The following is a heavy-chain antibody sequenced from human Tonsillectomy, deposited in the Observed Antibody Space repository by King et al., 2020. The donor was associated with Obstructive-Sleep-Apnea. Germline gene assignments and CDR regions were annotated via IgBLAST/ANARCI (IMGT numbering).Heavy chain of an antibody. CDR2: ISGSGGST. CDR1: GFTFSSYA. V-gene: IGHV3-23*04. CDR3: AKVSGGRKQWLDYYYGMDV. J-gene: IGHJ6*02. Sequence: VQLVESGGGLVQPGGSLRLSCAASGFTFSSYAMSWVRQAPGKGLEGVSGISGSGGSTYYADSVRGRFTISRDNSKNTLYLQMNSLRAEDTAVYYCAKVSGGRKQWLDYYYGMDVWGQGTTVTVSS. D-gene: IGHD6-19*01.